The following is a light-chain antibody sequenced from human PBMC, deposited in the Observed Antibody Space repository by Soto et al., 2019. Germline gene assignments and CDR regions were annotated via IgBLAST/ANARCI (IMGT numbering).Light chain of an antibody. CDR3: QKYNSALSRG. CDR1: QGISNY. V-gene: IGKV1-27*01. Sequence: DIQMTQSPSSLSASVGDRVTITCRASQGISNYLAWYQQKPGKVPKLLIYAASTLQSGVPSRFSGSGSGTDFTLTIASLQPEDVATYYCQKYNSALSRGFGQGTKVEIK. CDR2: AAS. J-gene: IGKJ1*01.